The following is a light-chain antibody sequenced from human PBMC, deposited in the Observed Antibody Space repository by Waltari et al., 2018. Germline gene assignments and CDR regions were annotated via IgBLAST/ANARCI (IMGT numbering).Light chain of an antibody. CDR3: LQDYNYPLT. J-gene: IGKJ4*01. CDR2: AAS. V-gene: IGKV1-6*01. CDR1: QGIRND. Sequence: AIQMTQSPSSLSASVGDRVIITCRASQGIRNDLGWFQQKPGKAPKLLIYAASSLQSGVPSRFSGSGSGTDFTLTISSLQPEDFATYYCLQDYNYPLTFGGGTKVEI.